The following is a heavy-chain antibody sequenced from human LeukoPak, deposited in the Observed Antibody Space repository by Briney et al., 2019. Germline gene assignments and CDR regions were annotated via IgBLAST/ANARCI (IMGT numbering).Heavy chain of an antibody. CDR1: GGSFSGYY. CDR2: INHSGST. CDR3: AKPPSRYYYDFWSGYYWLDYYFDY. D-gene: IGHD3-3*01. V-gene: IGHV4-34*01. J-gene: IGHJ4*02. Sequence: PSETLSLTCAVYGGSFSGYYWSWIRQPPGKGLEWIGEINHSGSTNYNPSLKSRVTISVDTSKNQFSLKLSSVTAADTAVYYCAKPPSRYYYDFWSGYYWLDYYFDYWGQGTLVTVSS.